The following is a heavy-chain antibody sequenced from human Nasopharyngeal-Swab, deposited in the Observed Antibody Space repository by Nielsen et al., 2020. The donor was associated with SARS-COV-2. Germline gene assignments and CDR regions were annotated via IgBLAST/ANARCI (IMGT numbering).Heavy chain of an antibody. D-gene: IGHD6-19*01. CDR1: GFTFSSYA. CDR3: AKGGSAEWLAFSYYGMDV. Sequence: GGSLRLSCAASGFTFSSYAMSWVRQAPGKGLEWVSAISGSGGSTYYADSVKGRFTISRDNSKNTLYLQMNSLIAEDTAVYYCAKGGSAEWLAFSYYGMDVWGQGTTVTVSS. J-gene: IGHJ6*02. V-gene: IGHV3-23*01. CDR2: ISGSGGST.